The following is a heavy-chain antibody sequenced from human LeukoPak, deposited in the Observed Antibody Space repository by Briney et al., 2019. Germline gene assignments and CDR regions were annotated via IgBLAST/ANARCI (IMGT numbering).Heavy chain of an antibody. Sequence: GGSLRLSCAASGFTFSSYGIHWVRQAPGKGLEWVAVISYDGGNKYYADSVKGRFTISRDNSKNTLYLQMNSLRAEDTAVYYCAKGESPWYYDFWSGYSIFWGQGTMVTVSS. J-gene: IGHJ3*01. D-gene: IGHD3-3*01. CDR2: ISYDGGNK. CDR1: GFTFSSYG. V-gene: IGHV3-30*18. CDR3: AKGESPWYYDFWSGYSIF.